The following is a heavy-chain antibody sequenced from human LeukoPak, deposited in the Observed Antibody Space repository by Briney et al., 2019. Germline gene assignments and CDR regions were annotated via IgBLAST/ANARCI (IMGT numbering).Heavy chain of an antibody. CDR2: IYTSGST. CDR1: GGSISSYY. J-gene: IGHJ4*02. D-gene: IGHD3-9*01. V-gene: IGHV4-4*07. Sequence: SETLSLTCTVSGGSISSYYWSWIRQPAGKGLEWIGRIYTSGSTNYNPSLKSRVTMSVDTSKNQFSLKLSSVTAADTAVYYCAREDSIPHYDILTVYYPLYYFDYGGQGTLVTVSS. CDR3: AREDSIPHYDILTVYYPLYYFDY.